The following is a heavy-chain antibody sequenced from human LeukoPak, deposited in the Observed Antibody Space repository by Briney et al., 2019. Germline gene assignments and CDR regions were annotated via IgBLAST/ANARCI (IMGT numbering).Heavy chain of an antibody. CDR2: IYYSGSA. J-gene: IGHJ4*02. CDR1: GGSISSSNYY. Sequence: SETLSLTCSVSGGSISSSNYYWGWIRQPPGKGLEWIGSIYYSGSAYYNPSLKSRVTISVDTSKNQFSLKLRSVTAADTAVYYCARRPTIFDYWGQGTLVTVSS. D-gene: IGHD5-24*01. CDR3: ARRPTIFDY. V-gene: IGHV4-39*01.